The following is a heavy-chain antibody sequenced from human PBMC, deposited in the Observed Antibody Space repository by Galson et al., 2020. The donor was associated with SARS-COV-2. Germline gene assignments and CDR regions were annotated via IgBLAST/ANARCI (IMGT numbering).Heavy chain of an antibody. J-gene: IGHJ2*01. CDR1: GFTVSSNY. V-gene: IGHV3-53*01. CDR2: IYSGGST. Sequence: QLGESLKISCAASGFTVSSNYMSWVRQAPGKGLEWVSVIYSGGSTYYADSVKGRFTISRDNSKNTLYLQMNSLRAEDTAVYYCARDISADSRALGNSVWYFDLWGRGTLVTVSS. CDR3: ARDISADSRALGNSVWYFDL. D-gene: IGHD3-22*01.